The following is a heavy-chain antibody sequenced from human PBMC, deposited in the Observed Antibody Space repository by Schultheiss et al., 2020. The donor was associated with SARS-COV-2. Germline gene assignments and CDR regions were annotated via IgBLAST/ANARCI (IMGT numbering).Heavy chain of an antibody. Sequence: SGPTLVKPTQTLTLTCTFSGFSLSTSGVGVGWIRQPPGKALEWLALIYWDDDKRYSPSLKSRLTITKDTSKNQVVLTMTNMDPVDTATYYCARIGYSGSYLVNREFGWFDPWGQGTLVTVSS. J-gene: IGHJ5*02. CDR2: IYWDDDK. CDR1: GFSLSTSGVG. D-gene: IGHD1-26*01. CDR3: ARIGYSGSYLVNREFGWFDP. V-gene: IGHV2-5*02.